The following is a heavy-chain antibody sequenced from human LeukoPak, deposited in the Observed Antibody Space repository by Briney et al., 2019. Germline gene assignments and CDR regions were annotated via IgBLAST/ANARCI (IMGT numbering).Heavy chain of an antibody. D-gene: IGHD1-26*01. CDR3: ARWEQPPRRAVTHPRHYYGMDA. J-gene: IGHJ6*04. Sequence: GGSLRLSCAASGFTFSSYSMNWVRQAPGKGLEWVSSISSSSSYIYYADSVKGRFTISRDNAKNSLYLQMNSLRAEDTAVYYCARWEQPPRRAVTHPRHYYGMDAWGKGTTVTVSS. CDR1: GFTFSSYS. CDR2: ISSSSSYI. V-gene: IGHV3-21*01.